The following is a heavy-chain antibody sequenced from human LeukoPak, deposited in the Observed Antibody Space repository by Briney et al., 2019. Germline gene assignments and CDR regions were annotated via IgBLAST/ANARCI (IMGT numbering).Heavy chain of an antibody. Sequence: RASETLSLTCTVSGYSISSGYYWGWIRQPPGKGLEWIGSIYHSGSTYYNPSLKSRVTVSVDTSKNQFSLKLSSVTAADTAVYYCARGRIAARRWFDPWGQGTLVTVSS. CDR3: ARGRIAARRWFDP. V-gene: IGHV4-38-2*02. CDR2: IYHSGST. D-gene: IGHD6-6*01. CDR1: GYSISSGYY. J-gene: IGHJ5*02.